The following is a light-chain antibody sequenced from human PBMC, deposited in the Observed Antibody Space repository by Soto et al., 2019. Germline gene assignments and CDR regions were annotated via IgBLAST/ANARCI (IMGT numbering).Light chain of an antibody. CDR1: SSDVGGYNY. Sequence: QSALTQPASVSGSPGQSITISCTGTSSDVGGYNYVCWYQQHPGKVPKLLIYEVTNRPSGVSNRLSGSKSGNTASLTISGLQAEDEADYYCSSYVSGNTVVFGGGTKLTVL. J-gene: IGLJ3*02. CDR2: EVT. CDR3: SSYVSGNTVV. V-gene: IGLV2-14*01.